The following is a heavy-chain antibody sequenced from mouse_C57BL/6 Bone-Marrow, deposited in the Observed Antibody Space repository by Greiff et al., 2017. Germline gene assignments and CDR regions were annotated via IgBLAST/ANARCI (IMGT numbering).Heavy chain of an antibody. J-gene: IGHJ2*01. D-gene: IGHD1-1*01. CDR3: AREGDYYGSSYRRLYFDY. Sequence: VQLQQSGAELARPGASVKLSCKASGYTFTSYGISWVKQRTGQGLEWIGEIYPRSGNTYYNEKFKGKATLPADKSSSPPYMDLRSLTSEDSAVYFCAREGDYYGSSYRRLYFDYWGQGTTLTVSS. CDR2: IYPRSGNT. V-gene: IGHV1-81*01. CDR1: GYTFTSYG.